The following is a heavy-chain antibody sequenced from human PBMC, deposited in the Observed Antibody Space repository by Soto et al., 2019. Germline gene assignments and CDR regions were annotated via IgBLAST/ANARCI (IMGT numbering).Heavy chain of an antibody. CDR2: ITPIYPTT. D-gene: IGHD5-18*01. J-gene: IGHJ4*02. Sequence: QVQLVQSGAEVRKPGSSVQVSCKASGGTFYTYTFSWVRQAPGQGLEWMGSITPIYPTTNYAEKFQGRLTVTADGSTNTAYMELNRLTSEDTAVYYCARIPRYSFPTADDLDSWGQGTLVTGSS. CDR1: GGTFYTYT. CDR3: ARIPRYSFPTADDLDS. V-gene: IGHV1-69*15.